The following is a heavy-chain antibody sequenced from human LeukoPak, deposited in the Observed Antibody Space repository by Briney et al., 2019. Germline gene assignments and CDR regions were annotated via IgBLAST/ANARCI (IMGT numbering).Heavy chain of an antibody. V-gene: IGHV3-48*04. Sequence: GGSLRLSCAASGFTFSIHSMNWVRQAPGKGLEWVSYIDSRSGTIYYGDSVKGRFTISRDNARNSLYLQMSSLRAEDTAVYFCARSDVVAAGTGGKNYYYYCGMDVWGQGTTVTVSS. CDR3: ARSDVVAAGTGGKNYYYYCGMDV. CDR2: IDSRSGTI. CDR1: GFTFSIHS. D-gene: IGHD6-13*01. J-gene: IGHJ6*02.